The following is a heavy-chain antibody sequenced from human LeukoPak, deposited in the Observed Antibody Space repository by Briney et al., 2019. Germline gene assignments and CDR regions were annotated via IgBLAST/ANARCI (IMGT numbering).Heavy chain of an antibody. Sequence: PSGTLSLTCAVSGGSITTTNWWSWVRQPPGKGLEWVGEVHLNGATNYNPSLESRFSMSIDKSNNHLSLEVTSVTAADTAMYYCTRESGAFSPFGFWGQGTLVTVSS. CDR1: GGSITTTNW. CDR2: VHLNGAT. V-gene: IGHV4-4*02. J-gene: IGHJ4*02. CDR3: TRESGAFSPFGF. D-gene: IGHD1-26*01.